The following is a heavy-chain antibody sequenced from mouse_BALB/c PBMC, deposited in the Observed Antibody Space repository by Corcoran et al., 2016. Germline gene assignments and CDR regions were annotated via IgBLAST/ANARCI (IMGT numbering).Heavy chain of an antibody. J-gene: IGHJ4*01. CDR1: GYSITSGYY. V-gene: IGHV3-6*02. CDR2: ISYDGSN. CDR3: ARVENGNLYAMDY. D-gene: IGHD2-1*01. Sequence: DVQLQESGPGLVKPSQSLSLTCSVTGYSITSGYYWNWIRQFPGNKLEWMGYISYDGSNNYNPSLKNRISITRDTSKNQFFLKLNSVTTEDTATYYCARVENGNLYAMDYWGQGTSVTVSS.